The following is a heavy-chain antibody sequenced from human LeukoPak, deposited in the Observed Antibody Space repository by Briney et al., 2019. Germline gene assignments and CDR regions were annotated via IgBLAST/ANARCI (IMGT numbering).Heavy chain of an antibody. Sequence: GGSLRLSCAASGFTFDDYAMNWVRQVPGRGLEWVSGINWNGRITEYADSVKDRFTISRQNTKNSLYLYMNNLGGEDTTLYFCARGSVQLWLRDTYYYMDVWGKGTTVTVSS. CDR3: ARGSVQLWLRDTYYYMDV. CDR1: GFTFDDYA. D-gene: IGHD5-18*01. J-gene: IGHJ6*03. CDR2: INWNGRIT. V-gene: IGHV3-20*04.